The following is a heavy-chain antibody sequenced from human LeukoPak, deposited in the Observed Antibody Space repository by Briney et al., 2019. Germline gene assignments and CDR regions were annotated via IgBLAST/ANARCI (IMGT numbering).Heavy chain of an antibody. V-gene: IGHV3-33*01. CDR1: GLTFSNYG. J-gene: IGHJ4*02. CDR3: ARDRCSHGVCYKDY. CDR2: TWYDGSNK. Sequence: GRSLRLSCAASGLTFSNYGMHWVRKAPGKGLEWVAVTWYDGSNKYYADSVKGRFTISRDNSKNTLYLQMNSLRAEDTAVYYCARDRCSHGVCYKDYWGQGTLVTVSS. D-gene: IGHD2-8*01.